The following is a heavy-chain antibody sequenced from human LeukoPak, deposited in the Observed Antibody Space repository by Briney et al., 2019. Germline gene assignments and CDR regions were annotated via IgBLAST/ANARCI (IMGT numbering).Heavy chain of an antibody. Sequence: GGSLRLSCAASGFTFSSYGMHWVRQAPGKGLEWVAFIRYDGSNKYYADSVKGRFTISRDNSKNTLYLQMNSLRAEDTAVYYCARDRGYSGSTFDYWGQGTPVTVSS. D-gene: IGHD1-26*01. CDR1: GFTFSSYG. J-gene: IGHJ4*02. CDR2: IRYDGSNK. CDR3: ARDRGYSGSTFDY. V-gene: IGHV3-30*02.